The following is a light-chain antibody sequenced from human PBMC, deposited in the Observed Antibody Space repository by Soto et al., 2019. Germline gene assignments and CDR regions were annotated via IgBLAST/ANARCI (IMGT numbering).Light chain of an antibody. Sequence: EIVLTQSPGTLSLSPGERATLSCRASQSGSSTYLAWYQQKPGQAPRLLIYDASRRATGIPDRFSGSGSGTDFTLTISSLQAEDVAVYYCQQYYSTRITFGPGTKVDIK. CDR1: QSGSSTY. V-gene: IGKV3-20*01. CDR2: DAS. CDR3: QQYYSTRIT. J-gene: IGKJ3*01.